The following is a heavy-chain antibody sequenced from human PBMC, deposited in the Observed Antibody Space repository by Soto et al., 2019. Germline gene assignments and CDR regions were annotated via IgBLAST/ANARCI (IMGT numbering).Heavy chain of an antibody. V-gene: IGHV3-23*01. Sequence: PGGSLRLSGAASGFTFSSYAMSWVRQAPGKGLEWVSAISGSGGSTYYADSVKGRFTISRDNSKNTLYLQMNSLRAEDTAVYYCAKVRDTFGGVGDAFDIWGQGTMVTVSS. CDR3: AKVRDTFGGVGDAFDI. J-gene: IGHJ3*02. CDR2: ISGSGGST. CDR1: GFTFSSYA. D-gene: IGHD3-16*01.